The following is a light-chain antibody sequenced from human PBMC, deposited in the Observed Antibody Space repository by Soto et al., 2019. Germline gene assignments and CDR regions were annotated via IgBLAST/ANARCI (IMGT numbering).Light chain of an antibody. Sequence: DIQMTQSPSTLSASVGDRVTITCRASQSISTWLARNQQKPGKAPKLLIYKASKLEGGVPSRFSGSGSGTEFTITISSLQPDDFATYYCQQYDTYPLTFGGGTTVEIK. CDR3: QQYDTYPLT. V-gene: IGKV1-5*03. CDR2: KAS. J-gene: IGKJ4*01. CDR1: QSISTW.